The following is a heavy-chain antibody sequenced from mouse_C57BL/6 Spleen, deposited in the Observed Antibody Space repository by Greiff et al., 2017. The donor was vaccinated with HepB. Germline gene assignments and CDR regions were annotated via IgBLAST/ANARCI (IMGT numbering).Heavy chain of an antibody. D-gene: IGHD1-1*01. V-gene: IGHV1-47*01. J-gene: IGHJ1*03. Sequence: VQLQESGAELVKPGASVKMSCKASGYTFTTYPIEWMKQNHGKSLEWIGNFHPYNDDTKYNEKFKGKATLTVEKSSSTVYLELSRLTSDDSAVYYCARSHYYGSSSYWYFDVWGTGTTVTVSS. CDR3: ARSHYYGSSSYWYFDV. CDR2: FHPYNDDT. CDR1: GYTFTTYP.